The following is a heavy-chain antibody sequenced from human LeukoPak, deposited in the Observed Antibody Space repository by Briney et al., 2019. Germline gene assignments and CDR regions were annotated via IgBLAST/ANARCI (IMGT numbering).Heavy chain of an antibody. D-gene: IGHD4-23*01. CDR1: GFTFSTYW. CDR3: ARANGGNMWRGHYFDC. V-gene: IGHV3-7*01. CDR2: IKQDGSEK. Sequence: GGSLRLSCAASGFTFSTYWMSWVRQAPGKGLEWLANIKQDGSEKYYVDSVKGRFTISRDNAENSLYLQMNSLRAEDTAVYYCARANGGNMWRGHYFDCWGQGTLVTVSS. J-gene: IGHJ4*02.